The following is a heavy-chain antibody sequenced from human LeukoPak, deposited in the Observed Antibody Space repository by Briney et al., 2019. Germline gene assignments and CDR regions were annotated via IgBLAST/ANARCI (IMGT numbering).Heavy chain of an antibody. Sequence: PSETLSLTRAVYGGSFSGYYWSWIRQPPGKGLEWIGEINHSGSTNYNPSLKSRVTISVDTSKNQFSLKLSSVAAADTAVYYCARGIDDYYDILTGYFSLWGQGTLVTVSS. V-gene: IGHV4-34*01. CDR1: GGSFSGYY. CDR2: INHSGST. CDR3: ARGIDDYYDILTGYFSL. J-gene: IGHJ4*02. D-gene: IGHD3-9*01.